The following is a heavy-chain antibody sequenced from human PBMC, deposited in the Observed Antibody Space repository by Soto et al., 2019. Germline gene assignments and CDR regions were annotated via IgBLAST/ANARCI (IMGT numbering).Heavy chain of an antibody. CDR2: IYDSGST. CDR1: GDSISSSKW. CDR3: ARKTGYEVFDF. J-gene: IGHJ4*02. D-gene: IGHD5-12*01. V-gene: IGHV4-4*02. Sequence: SETLSLTCAVSGDSISSSKWWSWVRQPPGKGLEWIGEIYDSGSTRYNPSLTSRVAVSLDTSKKQFFLMLTSVTAADTAVYYCARKTGYEVFDFWGQGTLVTVSS.